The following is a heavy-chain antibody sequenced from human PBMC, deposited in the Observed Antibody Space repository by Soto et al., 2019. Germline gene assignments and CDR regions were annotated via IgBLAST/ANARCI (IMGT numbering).Heavy chain of an antibody. V-gene: IGHV1-18*04. J-gene: IGHJ6*02. CDR3: ARVDDCSGGICYDYYYSYVMDL. CDR2: ISAYNGNT. Sequence: ASVKVSCKASGYTFTSYGISWVRQAPGQGLEWMGWISAYNGNTNYAQKLQGRVTMTTDTSTSTAYMELRSLRSDDTAVYYCARVDDCSGGICYDYYYSYVMDLSGQGT. D-gene: IGHD2-15*01. CDR1: GYTFTSYG.